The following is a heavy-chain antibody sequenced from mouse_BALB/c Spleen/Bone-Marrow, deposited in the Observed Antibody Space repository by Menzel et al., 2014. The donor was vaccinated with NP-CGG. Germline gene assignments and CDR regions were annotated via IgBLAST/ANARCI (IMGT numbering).Heavy chain of an antibody. CDR1: GFTFSDYY. Sequence: EVQVVESGGDLVKPGGSLRLSCAASGFTFSDYYMYWIRQTPEKRLEWVATISDGGSYTNYADSVKGRFTISRDNAKNNLYLQMSSLKSEDTAMYYCTRGLGWFGYWGQGTLVTVSA. J-gene: IGHJ3*01. CDR2: ISDGGSYT. V-gene: IGHV5-4*02. D-gene: IGHD4-1*01. CDR3: TRGLGWFGY.